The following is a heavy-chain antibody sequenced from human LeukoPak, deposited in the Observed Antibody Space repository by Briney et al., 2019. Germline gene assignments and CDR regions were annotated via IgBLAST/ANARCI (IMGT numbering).Heavy chain of an antibody. CDR2: ISAYNGNT. Sequence: ASVKVSCKASGYTFTSYGISWVRQAPGQGLEWMGWISAYNGNTNYAQKLQGRVTMTRNTSINTAYMELSSLRSEDTAVYYCARLVRGIIITKRYNWFDPWGQGTLVTVSS. D-gene: IGHD3-10*01. J-gene: IGHJ5*02. CDR1: GYTFTSYG. V-gene: IGHV1-18*01. CDR3: ARLVRGIIITKRYNWFDP.